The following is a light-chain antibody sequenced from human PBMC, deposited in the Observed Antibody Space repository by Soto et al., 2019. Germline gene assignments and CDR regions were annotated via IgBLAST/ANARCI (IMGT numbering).Light chain of an antibody. CDR3: QQYGSSPPIT. J-gene: IGKJ5*01. CDR2: GAS. V-gene: IGKV3-20*01. Sequence: EIVLTQSPGTLSLSPGERATLSFRASQSVSSSYLAWYQQKPGQAPRLLIYGASGRARATGIPGRFSGSGSGTDFTLTISRLEPEDFAVYYCQQYGSSPPITFGQGTRLQIK. CDR1: QSVSSSY.